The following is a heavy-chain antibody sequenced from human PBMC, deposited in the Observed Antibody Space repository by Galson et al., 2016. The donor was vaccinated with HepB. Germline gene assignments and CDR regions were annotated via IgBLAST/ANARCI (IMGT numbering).Heavy chain of an antibody. Sequence: SLRLSCAVSGFTLNSYWMSWVRQAPGKGLEWVANINQDGSEKYYVDFVKGRFTISRDKAKNSLYLQMNSLRAEDTAVYYCAREQVPPAWESYYYSYYYGLDVWGLGTTVTVSS. J-gene: IGHJ6*02. CDR2: INQDGSEK. CDR1: GFTLNSYW. CDR3: AREQVPPAWESYYYSYYYGLDV. D-gene: IGHD2-2*01. V-gene: IGHV3-7*03.